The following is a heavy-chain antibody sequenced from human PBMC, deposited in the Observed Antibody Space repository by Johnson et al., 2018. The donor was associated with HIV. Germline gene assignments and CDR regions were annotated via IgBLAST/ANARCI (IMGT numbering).Heavy chain of an antibody. J-gene: IGHJ3*02. Sequence: QVQLVESGGGVAQPGRSLRLSCAASGFTFSSYGMHWVRQAPGKGLEWVAIIWYDGNNKYYADSVKGRVTISRDNSKNTLYLQMNSLRVEDTAVYYCAKGLGRYYEAFDIWGQGTMVTVSS. CDR3: AKGLGRYYEAFDI. V-gene: IGHV3-33*06. CDR1: GFTFSSYG. D-gene: IGHD1-26*01. CDR2: IWYDGNNK.